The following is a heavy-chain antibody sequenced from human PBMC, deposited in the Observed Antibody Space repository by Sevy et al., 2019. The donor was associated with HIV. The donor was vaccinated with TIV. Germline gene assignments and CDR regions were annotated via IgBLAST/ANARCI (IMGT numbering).Heavy chain of an antibody. CDR2: IYPGDSDT. J-gene: IGHJ5*02. CDR1: GYNFTSYW. D-gene: IGHD3-9*01. V-gene: IGHV5-51*07. CDR3: ARKYYDILTGYYRFDP. Sequence: GESLKIACKGSGYNFTSYWIGWVHQMPGKGLECMGIIYPGDSDTRYSPSFQGQVTISADKSISPAYLEWSSLQAAGTAMYYCARKYYDILTGYYRFDPWGQGTLVTVSS.